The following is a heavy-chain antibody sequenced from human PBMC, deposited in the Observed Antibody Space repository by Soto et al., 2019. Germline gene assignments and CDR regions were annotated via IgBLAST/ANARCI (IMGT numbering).Heavy chain of an antibody. J-gene: IGHJ6*02. Sequence: QVQLVQSGAEVKKPGASVKVSCKASGYTFTSYYMHWVRQAPGQGLEWMGIINPSGGSTSYAQKFQGRGPMTRDTATSTVYMELSSRRSEDTAVYYCGRGGGYCSGGSCLSYYYYGMDVWGQGTTVTVSS. CDR2: INPSGGST. CDR1: GYTFTSYY. CDR3: GRGGGYCSGGSCLSYYYYGMDV. V-gene: IGHV1-46*01. D-gene: IGHD2-15*01.